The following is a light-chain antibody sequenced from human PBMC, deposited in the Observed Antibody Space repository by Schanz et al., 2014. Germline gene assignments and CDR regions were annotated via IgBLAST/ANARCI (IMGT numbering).Light chain of an antibody. CDR1: QSVHINY. J-gene: IGKJ1*01. Sequence: EIVLTQSPGTLSLSPGERATLSCRASQSVHINYLAWHQQKPGQAPRLLIYDASNRATGFPARFSGSGSGTDFTLTISRLEPEDFALYYCQQYGSSPGTFGQGTKVEIK. V-gene: IGKV3-20*01. CDR3: QQYGSSPGT. CDR2: DAS.